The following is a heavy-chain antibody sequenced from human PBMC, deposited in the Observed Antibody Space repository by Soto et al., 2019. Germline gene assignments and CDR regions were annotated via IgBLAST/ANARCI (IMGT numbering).Heavy chain of an antibody. D-gene: IGHD2-15*01. Sequence: QVQLVESGGGLVQPGGSLRLSCTTSGFTFNTYGMYWVRQAPGKGLEWVSVICYGGSSKYYGDSVKGRFTISRDNSKNTLYLHMNSLRAEDTALYYIARGDCTGAYCYSWPFNYGVDVWGQGTTVTVSS. J-gene: IGHJ6*02. CDR1: GFTFNTYG. V-gene: IGHV3-33*08. CDR3: ARGDCTGAYCYSWPFNYGVDV. CDR2: ICYGGSSK.